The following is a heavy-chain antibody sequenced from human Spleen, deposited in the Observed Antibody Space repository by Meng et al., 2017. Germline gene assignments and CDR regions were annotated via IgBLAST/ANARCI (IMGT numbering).Heavy chain of an antibody. V-gene: IGHV3-23*01. D-gene: IGHD3-10*01. CDR3: AKGVQYGSGSYLASHWFDP. CDR2: ISGSGGST. J-gene: IGHJ5*02. Sequence: GGSLRLSCAASGFTFTTYAMSWVRQAPGKGLEWVSSISGSGGSTYSADSVKGRFTISRDNSKNTLFLQMNSLRAEDTAVYYCAKGVQYGSGSYLASHWFDPWGQGTQVTVSS. CDR1: GFTFTTYA.